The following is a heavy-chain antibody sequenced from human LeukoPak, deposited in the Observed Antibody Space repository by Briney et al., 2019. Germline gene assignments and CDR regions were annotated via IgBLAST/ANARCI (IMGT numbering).Heavy chain of an antibody. CDR2: ISGSGGRK. D-gene: IGHD4-17*01. Sequence: GSLRLSCAASGFTFSSYAMSWVRQAPGKGLEWVSAISGSGGRKYYADSVKGRFTISRDNSKNTLSLQMNSLRAEDTAIYYCAKELTAATTYFDYWGQGTLVTVSS. CDR1: GFTFSSYA. J-gene: IGHJ4*02. V-gene: IGHV3-23*01. CDR3: AKELTAATTYFDY.